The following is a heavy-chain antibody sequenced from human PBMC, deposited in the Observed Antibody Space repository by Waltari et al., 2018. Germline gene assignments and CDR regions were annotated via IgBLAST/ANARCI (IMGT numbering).Heavy chain of an antibody. J-gene: IGHJ5*02. D-gene: IGHD2-2*01. CDR3: ARGVVYCSSTSCYRGAWFDP. CDR2: MNTNSGNT. Sequence: QVQLVQSGAEVKKPGASVKVSCTASGYTFTSYDINWVRQATERGLEWMGWMNTNSGNTGYAQKFQGRVTMTRNTSISTAYMELSSLRSEDTAVYYCARGVVYCSSTSCYRGAWFDPWGQGTLVTVSS. V-gene: IGHV1-8*01. CDR1: GYTFTSYD.